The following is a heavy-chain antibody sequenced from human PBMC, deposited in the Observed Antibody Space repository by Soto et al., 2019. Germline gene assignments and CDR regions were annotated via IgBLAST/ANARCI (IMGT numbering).Heavy chain of an antibody. Sequence: GGSLRLSCTASGFTFGDYAMSWVRQAPGKGLEWVGFIRSKAYGGTTEYAASVKGRFTISRDDSKSIAYLQMNSLKTEDTAVYYCTRVDHNYWYFDLWGRGTLVTVSS. V-gene: IGHV3-49*04. CDR1: GFTFGDYA. CDR2: IRSKAYGGTT. D-gene: IGHD3-9*01. CDR3: TRVDHNYWYFDL. J-gene: IGHJ2*01.